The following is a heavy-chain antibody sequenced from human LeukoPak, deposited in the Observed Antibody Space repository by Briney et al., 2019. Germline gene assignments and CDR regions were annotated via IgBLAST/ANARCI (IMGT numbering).Heavy chain of an antibody. CDR2: ISGSGGST. D-gene: IGHD2-15*01. CDR3: AKSSDVVVVAANLH. V-gene: IGHV3-23*01. J-gene: IGHJ4*02. Sequence: GGSLRLSCAASGFTFSSYSMNWVRQAPGKGLEWVSAISGSGGSTYYADSVKGRFTISRDNSKNTLYLQMNSLRAEDTAVYYCAKSSDVVVVAANLHWGQGTLVTVSS. CDR1: GFTFSSYS.